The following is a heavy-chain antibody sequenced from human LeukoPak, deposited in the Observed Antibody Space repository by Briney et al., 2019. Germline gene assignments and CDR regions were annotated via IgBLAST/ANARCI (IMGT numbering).Heavy chain of an antibody. Sequence: GGSLRLSCAPSGSTFSRHGMHWVRQAPGKGLEWVAIISNDGSRKYYAHSVEGRFTISRDNSKNTLYLQMDSLRAEDTAVYYCARDRAWNYFDYWGQGTLVTVSS. CDR1: GSTFSRHG. V-gene: IGHV3-30*03. D-gene: IGHD3-3*01. CDR3: ARDRAWNYFDY. J-gene: IGHJ4*02. CDR2: ISNDGSRK.